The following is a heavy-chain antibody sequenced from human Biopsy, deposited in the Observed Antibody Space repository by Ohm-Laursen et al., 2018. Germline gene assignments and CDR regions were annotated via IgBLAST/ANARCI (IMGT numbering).Heavy chain of an antibody. V-gene: IGHV4-38-2*01. J-gene: IGHJ6*02. CDR1: GYSVTNDYY. Sequence: TLSLTCAVSGYSVTNDYYWGWIRQPPGKGLEWIGNIYYDGITYYNPSLKSRVAMSVDTSKNQLSLRLTSATAADTAVYYCARVAGGYAYYYGMDVWGQGTTVTVSS. CDR3: ARVAGGYAYYYGMDV. D-gene: IGHD5-12*01. CDR2: IYYDGIT.